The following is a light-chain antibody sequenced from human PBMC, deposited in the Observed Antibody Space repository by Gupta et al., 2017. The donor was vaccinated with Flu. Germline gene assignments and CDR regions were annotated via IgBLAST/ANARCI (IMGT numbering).Light chain of an antibody. V-gene: IGKV1-27*01. J-gene: IGKJ4*01. Sequence: GDRVTLTCRASQNISSYLAWYQQKPGKAPKLLIYAASSLQSGVPSRFSGSGSGTVFTLTISSLQPEDVAIYYCQKYNSAPPAFGGGTKVEIK. CDR3: QKYNSAPPA. CDR1: QNISSY. CDR2: AAS.